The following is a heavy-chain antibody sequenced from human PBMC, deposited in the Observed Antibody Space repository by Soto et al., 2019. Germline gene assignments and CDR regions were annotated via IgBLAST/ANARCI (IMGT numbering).Heavy chain of an antibody. V-gene: IGHV1-69*02. CDR2: FIPILDMA. D-gene: IGHD2-21*01. J-gene: IGHJ4*02. CDR1: GGTFNTYT. Sequence: QVQVVQSGAEVKKPESSVKVSCKPSGGTFNTYTVNWVRLAPGHGLEWMGRFIPILDMANYAQKFQDRVTITADRSTFTAYMELNSLTSADTAVYYCAITYCRDNSCPRDFDFWGPGTRVTVSS. CDR3: AITYCRDNSCPRDFDF.